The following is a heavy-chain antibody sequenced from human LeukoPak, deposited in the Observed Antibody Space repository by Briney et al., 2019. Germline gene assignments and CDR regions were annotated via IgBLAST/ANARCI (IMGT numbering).Heavy chain of an antibody. Sequence: PGRSLRLTCAASGFTFSSYGMHWVRQAPGKGLEWVAVIWYDGSNKYYADSVKGRFTISRDNSKNTLYLQMNSLRAEDTAVYYCAKAHVPYYFDYWGQGTLVTVSS. CDR2: IWYDGSNK. CDR1: GFTFSSYG. V-gene: IGHV3-33*06. CDR3: AKAHVPYYFDY. J-gene: IGHJ4*02.